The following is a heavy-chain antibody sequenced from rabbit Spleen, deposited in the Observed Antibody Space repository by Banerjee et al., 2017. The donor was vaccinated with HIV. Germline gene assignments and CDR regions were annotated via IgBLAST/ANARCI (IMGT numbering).Heavy chain of an antibody. CDR1: GIDFSTYYY. CDR3: ARDLIGVIGWNFYL. CDR2: IVTVSANT. Sequence: QSLEESGGDLVKPGASLTLTCKASGIDFSTYYYMCWVRQAPGKGLEWIACIVTVSANTYYASWAKGRFTITRTSSTTVTLRMTSLTAADRATYFCARDLIGVIGWNFYLWGQGTLVTVS. J-gene: IGHJ4*01. V-gene: IGHV1S40*01. D-gene: IGHD2-1*01.